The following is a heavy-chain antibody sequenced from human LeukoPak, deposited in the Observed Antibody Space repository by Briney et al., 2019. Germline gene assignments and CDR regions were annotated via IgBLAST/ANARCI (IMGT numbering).Heavy chain of an antibody. J-gene: IGHJ4*02. V-gene: IGHV3-7*01. Sequence: PGGSLRLSCAASGVTFSSYFMRWFRQAPGKGLEWVATIKQDGSEKYYLDSVKGRFTISRDNAKNSLYLQMNSLRAEDTAVYYCAAHYYFGSGSQSYWGQGTLVTVSS. CDR1: GVTFSSYF. D-gene: IGHD3-10*01. CDR2: IKQDGSEK. CDR3: AAHYYFGSGSQSY.